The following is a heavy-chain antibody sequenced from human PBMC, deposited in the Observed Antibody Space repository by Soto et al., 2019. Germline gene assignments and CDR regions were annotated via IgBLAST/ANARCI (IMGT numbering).Heavy chain of an antibody. Sequence: SETLSLTCAVPGVTISTYYWSWIRQPPGKVLEWIGYNYHSGTTNYNPSLKSRVTISVDTSKNQFSLRLTSVTAADTAIYYCVREAYIGYGHAIDHWGQGTLVTVSS. CDR1: GVTISTYY. J-gene: IGHJ4*02. V-gene: IGHV4-59*01. D-gene: IGHD5-12*01. CDR2: NYHSGTT. CDR3: VREAYIGYGHAIDH.